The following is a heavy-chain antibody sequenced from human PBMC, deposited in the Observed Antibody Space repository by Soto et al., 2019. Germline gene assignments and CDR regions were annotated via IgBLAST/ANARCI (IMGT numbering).Heavy chain of an antibody. CDR3: ARGRGYCSSTSCHEGWFDP. Sequence: SETLSLTCTVSGGSISSGGYYWSWIRQHPGKGLEWIGYIYYSGSTYYNPSLKSRVTISVDTSKNQFSLKLSSVTAADTAVYYCARGRGYCSSTSCHEGWFDPWGQGTLVTVS. CDR1: GGSISSGGYY. CDR2: IYYSGST. V-gene: IGHV4-31*03. J-gene: IGHJ5*02. D-gene: IGHD2-2*01.